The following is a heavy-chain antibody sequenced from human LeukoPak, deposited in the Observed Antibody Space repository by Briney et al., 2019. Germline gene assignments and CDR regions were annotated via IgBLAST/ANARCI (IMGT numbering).Heavy chain of an antibody. D-gene: IGHD4-17*01. CDR2: ISAYNGNT. Sequence: ASVKVSCKASGYTFTSYYMHWVRQAPGQGLEWMGWISAYNGNTNYAQKLQGRVTMTTDTSTSTAYMELRSLRSDDTAVYYCARDRDYGDYVGWDWGQGTLVTVSS. V-gene: IGHV1-18*04. J-gene: IGHJ4*02. CDR3: ARDRDYGDYVGWD. CDR1: GYTFTSYY.